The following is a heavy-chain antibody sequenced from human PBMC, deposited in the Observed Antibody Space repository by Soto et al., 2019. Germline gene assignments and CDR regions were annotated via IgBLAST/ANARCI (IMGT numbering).Heavy chain of an antibody. D-gene: IGHD3-3*01. J-gene: IGHJ4*02. CDR1: GGSISSGDYY. CDR3: ARGGYYDFWSGYRDY. Sequence: QVQLQESGPGLMKPSQTLSLTCTVSGGSISSGDYYWSWIRQPPGKGLEWIGYIYYSGSTYYNPSLKSRVTISVDTSKNQFSLKLSSVTAADTAVYYCARGGYYDFWSGYRDYWGQGTLVTVSS. CDR2: IYYSGST. V-gene: IGHV4-30-4*01.